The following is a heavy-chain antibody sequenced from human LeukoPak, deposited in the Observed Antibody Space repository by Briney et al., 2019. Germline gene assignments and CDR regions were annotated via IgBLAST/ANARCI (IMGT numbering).Heavy chain of an antibody. Sequence: ASVKVSCKVSGYTLTELSMHWVRQAPGKGLEWMGGFDPEDGETIYAQKFQGRVTMTEDTSTDTAYLELSSLRSEDTAVYYCATGGTYRIVGATGWFDPWGQGTLVTVSS. J-gene: IGHJ5*02. V-gene: IGHV1-24*01. CDR3: ATGGTYRIVGATGWFDP. D-gene: IGHD1-26*01. CDR2: FDPEDGET. CDR1: GYTLTELS.